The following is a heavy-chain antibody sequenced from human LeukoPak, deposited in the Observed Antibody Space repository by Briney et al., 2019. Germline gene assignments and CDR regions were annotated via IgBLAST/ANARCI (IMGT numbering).Heavy chain of an antibody. CDR1: GFTFSSYE. V-gene: IGHV3-48*03. Sequence: GGSLRLSCAASGFTFSSYEMNWVRQAPGKGLEWVSYISSSGSTISYADSVKGRFTISRDNAKNSLYLQMDGLRAEDTAVYYCARYDYGDYEDYFYYMDVWGKGTAVSV. CDR3: ARYDYGDYEDYFYYMDV. J-gene: IGHJ6*03. D-gene: IGHD4-17*01. CDR2: ISSSGSTI.